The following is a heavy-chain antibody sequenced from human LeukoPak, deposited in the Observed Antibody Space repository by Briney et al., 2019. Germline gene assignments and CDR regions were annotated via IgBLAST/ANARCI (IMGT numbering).Heavy chain of an antibody. J-gene: IGHJ5*02. CDR3: AREWYYYDFWSSYSKSNWFDP. D-gene: IGHD3-3*01. V-gene: IGHV3-30*03. Sequence: GGSLRLSCAASGFTFSSYGMHWVRQAPGKGLEWVAVISYDGSNKYYADSVKGRFTISRDNSKNTLYLQMNSLRAEDTAVYYCAREWYYYDFWSSYSKSNWFDPWGQGTLVTVSS. CDR1: GFTFSSYG. CDR2: ISYDGSNK.